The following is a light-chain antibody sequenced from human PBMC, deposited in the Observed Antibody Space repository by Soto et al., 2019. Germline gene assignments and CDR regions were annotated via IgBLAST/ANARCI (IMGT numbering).Light chain of an antibody. CDR1: SSDVGSYNL. Sequence: QSALTQPASVSGSPGQSITISCTGTSSDVGSYNLVSWYQQHPGKAPKLMIYEGGKRPSGVSNRFSGSKSGNTASLTISGLQAEDEADYYCCSYASSGTLVIFGGGTKLTVL. CDR3: CSYASSGTLVI. V-gene: IGLV2-23*01. CDR2: EGG. J-gene: IGLJ2*01.